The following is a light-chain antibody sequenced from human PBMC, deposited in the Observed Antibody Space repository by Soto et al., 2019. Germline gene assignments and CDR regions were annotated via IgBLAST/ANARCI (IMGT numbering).Light chain of an antibody. CDR3: AAWDDSLSSVV. V-gene: IGLV1-47*02. CDR1: SSNIGSNY. J-gene: IGLJ2*01. CDR2: SNN. Sequence: QSVLTQPPSASGTPGQRVTISCSGSSSNIGSNYVYWYQQLPGTAPKLLSYSNNQRPSGVPDRFSGSRSGTSASLAISGLRSEDEADYYCAAWDDSLSSVVFGGGTKVTVL.